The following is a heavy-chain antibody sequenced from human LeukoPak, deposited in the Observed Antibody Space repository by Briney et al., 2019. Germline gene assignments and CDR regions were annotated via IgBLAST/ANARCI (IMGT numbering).Heavy chain of an antibody. CDR2: ISSSSTYI. CDR3: ARDEVYGEQYYFDY. Sequence: GGSLRLSCAASRFTFSSYWMHWVRQAPGKGLLWVSSISSSSTYIYYADSVKGRFTISRDNAKNSLYLQMNSLRAEDTAVYYCARDEVYGEQYYFDYWGQGTLVTVSS. V-gene: IGHV3-21*01. J-gene: IGHJ4*02. CDR1: RFTFSSYW. D-gene: IGHD4/OR15-4a*01.